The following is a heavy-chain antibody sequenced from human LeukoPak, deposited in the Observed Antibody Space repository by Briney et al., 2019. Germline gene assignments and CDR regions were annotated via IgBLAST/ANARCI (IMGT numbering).Heavy chain of an antibody. D-gene: IGHD3-22*01. CDR2: IYYSGST. V-gene: IGHV4-59*01. CDR1: GGSISSYY. J-gene: IGHJ4*02. CDR3: ARGKTYSYDSTSYLVLDY. Sequence: SETLSLTCTVSGGSISSYYWSWIRQPPGKGLEWIGYIYYSGSTNYNLSFKSRVTISVDTSKNQFSLKLSSVTAADTAVYYCARGKTYSYDSTSYLVLDYWGQGTLVTVSS.